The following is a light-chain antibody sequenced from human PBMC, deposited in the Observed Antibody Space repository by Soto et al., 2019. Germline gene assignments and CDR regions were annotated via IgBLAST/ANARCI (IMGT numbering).Light chain of an antibody. Sequence: EIVMTQSPVTLSVSPGERATLSCRASQSVRSNLAWYQQKPGQAPRLLIYGASTRATGVPARFSGSGSGTEFTLTISSLQSEDFAVYYCQHYNNWPPWTFGQGTKVDIK. CDR3: QHYNNWPPWT. J-gene: IGKJ1*01. V-gene: IGKV3-15*01. CDR2: GAS. CDR1: QSVRSN.